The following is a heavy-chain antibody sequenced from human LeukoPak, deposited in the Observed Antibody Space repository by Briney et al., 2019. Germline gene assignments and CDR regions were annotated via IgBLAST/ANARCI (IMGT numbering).Heavy chain of an antibody. CDR1: GGSISSGNYY. D-gene: IGHD3-22*01. CDR2: IYTTGGTSGST. CDR3: TWGDSSGYPFDP. J-gene: IGHJ5*02. V-gene: IGHV4-61*02. Sequence: SQTLSLTCTVSGGSISSGNYYWSWIRQPAGKGLEYIGRIYTTGGTSGSTYYNPSLKSRVTISVDTSKNQFSLKLTSVTAADTAVYYCTWGDSSGYPFDPWGQGTLVTVSS.